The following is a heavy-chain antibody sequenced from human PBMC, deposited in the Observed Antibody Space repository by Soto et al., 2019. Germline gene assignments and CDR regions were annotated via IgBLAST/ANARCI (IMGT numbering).Heavy chain of an antibody. CDR2: IIPVFGTP. CDR3: ARGDATKIVVTTYYAMDV. D-gene: IGHD3-22*01. CDR1: GGSLSNFG. V-gene: IGHV1-69*12. J-gene: IGHJ6*02. Sequence: QVQLVQSGAEVKKPGSSVKVSCTASGGSLSNFGISWVRQAPGQGLEWMGAIIPVFGTPNYAQKFRDRVTINADESTTTVYMEVRSLTSEDTAVYYCARGDATKIVVTTYYAMDVWGQGNTVTVSS.